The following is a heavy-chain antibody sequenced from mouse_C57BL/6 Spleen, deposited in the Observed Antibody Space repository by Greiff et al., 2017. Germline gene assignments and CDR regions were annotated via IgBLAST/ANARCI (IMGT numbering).Heavy chain of an antibody. CDR2: IDPSDSYT. Sequence: QVQLQQPGAELVKPGASVKLSCKASGYTFTSYWMQWVKQRPGQGLEWSGEIDPSDSYTNYNQKVKGKATLTVDTSSSTASMQLSSLTSEDSAVYYCARGIYYGSSSTGAMDYWGQGTSVTVSS. V-gene: IGHV1-50*01. D-gene: IGHD1-1*01. CDR1: GYTFTSYW. CDR3: ARGIYYGSSSTGAMDY. J-gene: IGHJ4*01.